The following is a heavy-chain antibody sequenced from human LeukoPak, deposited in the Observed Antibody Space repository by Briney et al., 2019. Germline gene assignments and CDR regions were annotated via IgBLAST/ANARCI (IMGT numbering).Heavy chain of an antibody. CDR3: AKDPTYYYDSTGGLLY. CDR2: ISGSGGST. Sequence: GGSLRLSCATSGFTFTNYAMNWVRQAPGKGLEWVSAISGSGGSTYYADSVKGRFTISRDNSKNTLYLQMNSLRAEDTAVYYCAKDPTYYYDSTGGLLYWGQGTLVTVSS. CDR1: GFTFTNYA. J-gene: IGHJ4*02. D-gene: IGHD3-22*01. V-gene: IGHV3-23*01.